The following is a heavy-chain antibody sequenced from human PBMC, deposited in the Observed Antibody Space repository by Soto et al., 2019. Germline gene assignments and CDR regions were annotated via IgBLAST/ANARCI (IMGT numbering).Heavy chain of an antibody. CDR2: ISYDGSNK. CDR3: AKEMAAGVD. CDR1: GFTFSSYG. Sequence: PGGSLRLSCAASGFTFSSYGMHWVRQAPGKGLEWVAVISYDGSNKYYADSVKGRFTISRDNSKNTLYLQMNSLRAEDTAVYYCAKEMAAGVDWGKGTLVTVSS. D-gene: IGHD2-8*01. V-gene: IGHV3-30*18. J-gene: IGHJ4*02.